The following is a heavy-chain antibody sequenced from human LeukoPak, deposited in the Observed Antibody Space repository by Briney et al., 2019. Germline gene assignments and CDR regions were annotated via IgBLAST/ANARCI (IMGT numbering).Heavy chain of an antibody. Sequence: TSQTLSLTCAVSGGSISSGGYCWSWIRQPPGKGLEWIGYIYHSGSTYYNPSLKSRVTISVDRSKNQFSLKLSSVTAADTAVYYCARSTRTPIDSSGGGFNYWGQGTLVTVSS. V-gene: IGHV4-30-2*01. CDR3: ARSTRTPIDSSGGGFNY. D-gene: IGHD3-22*01. CDR2: IYHSGST. J-gene: IGHJ4*02. CDR1: GGSISSGGYC.